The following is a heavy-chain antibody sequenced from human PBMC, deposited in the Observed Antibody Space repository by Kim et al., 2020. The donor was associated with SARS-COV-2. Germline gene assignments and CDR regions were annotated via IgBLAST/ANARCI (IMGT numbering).Heavy chain of an antibody. CDR2: ISYDGSNK. CDR3: ARDPLYCSSTSCYPDY. D-gene: IGHD2-2*01. Sequence: GGSLRLSCAASGFTFSSYAMHWVRQAPGKGLEWVAVISYDGSNKYYADSVKGRFTISRDNSKNTLYLQMNSLRAEDTAVYYCARDPLYCSSTSCYPDYWGQGTLVTVSS. V-gene: IGHV3-30-3*01. J-gene: IGHJ4*02. CDR1: GFTFSSYA.